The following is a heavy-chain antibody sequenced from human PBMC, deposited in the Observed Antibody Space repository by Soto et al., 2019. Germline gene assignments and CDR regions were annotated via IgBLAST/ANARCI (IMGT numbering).Heavy chain of an antibody. V-gene: IGHV1-18*01. J-gene: IGHJ5*02. Sequence: QVQLVQSGAEVKKPGASVKVSCKASGYTFSSYHISWVRQAPGQGLEWMGWISAYNGNTNYAQKLQGRVTMTTDTSTRTTYMEQRSLRPNDTAVYYCASDRPPYYPWGQGTLVTVSS. CDR1: GYTFSSYH. D-gene: IGHD2-21*01. CDR2: ISAYNGNT. CDR3: ASDRPPYYP.